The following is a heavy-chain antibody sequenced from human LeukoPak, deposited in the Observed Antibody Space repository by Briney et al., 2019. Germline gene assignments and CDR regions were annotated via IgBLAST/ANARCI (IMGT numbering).Heavy chain of an antibody. CDR3: ARQVGYTYGQVDY. CDR2: IYYSGSS. J-gene: IGHJ4*02. CDR1: GGPLSAYY. Sequence: SETLSLTCTVSGGPLSAYYWTWIRQPPGKGLEWIGSIYYSGSSYYNPSLKSRVTISVDTSKSQFSLQLSSVTAADAAVYYCARQVGYTYGQVDYWGQGTLVTVSS. V-gene: IGHV4-59*04. D-gene: IGHD5-18*01.